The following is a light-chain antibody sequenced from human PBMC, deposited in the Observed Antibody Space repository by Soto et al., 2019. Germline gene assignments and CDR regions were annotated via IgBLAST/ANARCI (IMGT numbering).Light chain of an antibody. CDR1: QSIASH. Sequence: DIEMTQSPSSLSASVGDRVTITCRASQSIASHLNWYQQQPGKAPNLLIYTASGLQSGVPSRFSGRRSGTDFTLTISSLQPEDFAIYFCQQSYTTPYTFGQGTRLEI. CDR2: TAS. V-gene: IGKV1-39*01. J-gene: IGKJ5*01. CDR3: QQSYTTPYT.